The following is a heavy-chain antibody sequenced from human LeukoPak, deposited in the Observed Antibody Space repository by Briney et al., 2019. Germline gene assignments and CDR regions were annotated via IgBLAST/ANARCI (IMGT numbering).Heavy chain of an antibody. V-gene: IGHV4-39*01. Sequence: KPSETLSLTCTVSGGSISSGSYYWGWIRQPPGKGLEWVGSISYSGSTNYNPSLKSRVTMSVDTSKNHFSLSLRSVTAADTAVFYCVRHRAYCDGDCYSQYFDYWGQGSLVTVSS. D-gene: IGHD2-21*02. CDR1: GGSISSGSYY. CDR2: ISYSGST. J-gene: IGHJ4*02. CDR3: VRHRAYCDGDCYSQYFDY.